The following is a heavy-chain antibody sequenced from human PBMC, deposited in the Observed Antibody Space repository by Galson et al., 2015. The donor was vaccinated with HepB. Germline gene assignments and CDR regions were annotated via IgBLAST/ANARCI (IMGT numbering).Heavy chain of an antibody. Sequence: SLRLSCAASGFTFSSYWMSWVRQAPGKGLEWVANIKQDGSEKYYVDSVKGRFTISRDNAKNSLFLQMNSLRAEDTAVYYCARGRGYYDGGAFDIWGQGTMVTVSS. D-gene: IGHD3-22*01. CDR2: IKQDGSEK. J-gene: IGHJ3*02. CDR3: ARGRGYYDGGAFDI. CDR1: GFTFSSYW. V-gene: IGHV3-7*01.